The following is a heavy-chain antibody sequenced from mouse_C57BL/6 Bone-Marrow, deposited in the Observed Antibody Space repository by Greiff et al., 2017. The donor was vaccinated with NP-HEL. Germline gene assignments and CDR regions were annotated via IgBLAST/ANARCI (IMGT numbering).Heavy chain of an antibody. CDR1: GFSLTSYG. CDR2: IWRGGGT. D-gene: IGHD2-3*01. J-gene: IGHJ2*01. V-gene: IGHV2-5*01. Sequence: QVQLQQSGPGLVQPSQSLSMTCTVSGFSLTSYGVHWVRQSPGKGLEWLGVIWRGGGTDYNAAFMSGLSITKDNSTSQVFFKMNSLQADDTAIYYCAKNDGYLYYFDYWGQGTTLTVSS. CDR3: AKNDGYLYYFDY.